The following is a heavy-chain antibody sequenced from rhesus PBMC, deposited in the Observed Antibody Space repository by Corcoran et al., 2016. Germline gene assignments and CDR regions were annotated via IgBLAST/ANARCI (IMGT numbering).Heavy chain of an antibody. Sequence: QVQLQESGHGLLKPSETLSLTYAVSGVSFRSYWWNWIRPSPGKGLEWLGEKNGYKGTNNYTPSLQSRVTNSMDGSTSQFSLRLTAVTAADTAVYYCTSPIRYRFDVWGPGVLVSVSS. D-gene: IGHD4-29*01. CDR1: GVSFRSYW. CDR3: TSPIRYRFDV. V-gene: IGHV4-80*01. J-gene: IGHJ5-1*01. CDR2: KNGYKGTN.